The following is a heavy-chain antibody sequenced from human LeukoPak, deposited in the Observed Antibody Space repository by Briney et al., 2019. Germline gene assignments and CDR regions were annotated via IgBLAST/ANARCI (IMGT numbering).Heavy chain of an antibody. V-gene: IGHV4-38-2*02. CDR2: IYHSGST. CDR1: GYSISSGYY. Sequence: SETLSLTCTVSGYSISSGYYWGWIRQPPGKGLEWIGSIYHSGSTYYNLSLKSRVTISVDTSKNQFSLKLSSVTAADTAVYYCASMSIAALTRFDYWGQGTLVTVSS. D-gene: IGHD6-6*01. CDR3: ASMSIAALTRFDY. J-gene: IGHJ4*02.